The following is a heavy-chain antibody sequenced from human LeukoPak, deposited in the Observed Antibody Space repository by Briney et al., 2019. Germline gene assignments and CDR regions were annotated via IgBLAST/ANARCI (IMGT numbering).Heavy chain of an antibody. CDR1: GDSISSISYY. CDR2: IYYSGST. V-gene: IGHV4-39*01. J-gene: IGHJ6*03. Sequence: SETLSLTCTIPGDSISSISYYWGWISQPPGKGLDWIWRIYYSGSTSYNPYLRSRVTISVDTSKDQFSLKLSSVAAADTAVYYCARTQYSTSPEGYYYYYMDVWGKGTTLTVSS. CDR3: ARTQYSTSPEGYYYYYMDV. D-gene: IGHD6-6*01.